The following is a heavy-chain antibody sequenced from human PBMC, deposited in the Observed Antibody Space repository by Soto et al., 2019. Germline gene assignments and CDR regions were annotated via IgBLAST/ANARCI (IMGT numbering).Heavy chain of an antibody. J-gene: IGHJ6*02. Sequence: ASLKVSCKASGYTFTSYDINWVRQATGQGLEWMGWMNPNSGNTGYAQKFQGRVTMTRNTSISTAYMELSSLRSEDTAVYYCARSPPHYYYYGMDVWGQGTTVTVSS. V-gene: IGHV1-8*01. CDR3: ARSPPHYYYYGMDV. CDR1: GYTFTSYD. CDR2: MNPNSGNT.